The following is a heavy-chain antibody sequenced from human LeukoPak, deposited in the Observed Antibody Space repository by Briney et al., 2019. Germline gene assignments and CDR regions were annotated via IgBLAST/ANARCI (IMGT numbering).Heavy chain of an antibody. CDR2: ISAYNGNT. CDR3: ARERVVGYCSSTSCYSYAFDI. D-gene: IGHD2-2*03. V-gene: IGHV1-18*01. CDR1: GHTFTSYG. Sequence: ASVKVSCKASGHTFTSYGISWVRQAPGQGLEWMGWISAYNGNTNYAQKLQGRVTMTTDTSTSTAYMELRSLRSDDTAVYYCARERVVGYCSSTSCYSYAFDIWGQGTMVTVSS. J-gene: IGHJ3*02.